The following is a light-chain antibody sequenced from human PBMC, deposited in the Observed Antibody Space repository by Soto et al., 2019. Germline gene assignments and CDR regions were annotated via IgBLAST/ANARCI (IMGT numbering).Light chain of an antibody. J-gene: IGKJ4*01. CDR2: GAF. Sequence: EIVMTQSPGTLSVSPGERVTLSCGASQSVSSNLAWYQQKPGQAPRLLIYGAFTRATGIPARFSGSGSGTEFTLTISSLQSEDFAVYYCQQYHNWVAFGGGTEVEVK. V-gene: IGKV3D-15*01. CDR3: QQYHNWVA. CDR1: QSVSSN.